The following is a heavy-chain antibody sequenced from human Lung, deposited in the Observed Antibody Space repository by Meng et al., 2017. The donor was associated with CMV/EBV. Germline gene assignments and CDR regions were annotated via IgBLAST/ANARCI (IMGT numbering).Heavy chain of an antibody. CDR3: ATIGGLYYDFLND. D-gene: IGHD3-9*01. J-gene: IGHJ4*02. Sequence: SVXVFXXASGYTFTAYTMHWLRQAPGQGLEWMGWINPHSGGTKYAQKFQGRVTMTRDTSISTAYMELSSLRSDDTAVYYCATIGGLYYDFLNDWGQGTVVTGAS. CDR1: GYTFTAYT. V-gene: IGHV1-2*02. CDR2: INPHSGGT.